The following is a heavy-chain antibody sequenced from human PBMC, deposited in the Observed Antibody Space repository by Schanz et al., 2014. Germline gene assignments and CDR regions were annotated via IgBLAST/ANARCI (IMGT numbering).Heavy chain of an antibody. D-gene: IGHD3-10*01. V-gene: IGHV1-69*08. CDR3: ARDPSFSMVRGVIIDSYYYGMDV. Sequence: QVQLVQSGADVKKPGSSVRVSCKASGGTFSRLTFSWVRQAPGQGLEWMGRVIPILGVTHYAQKFQGRVTITADKSTTTAYMELNSLNSDDTAVYYCARDPSFSMVRGVIIDSYYYGMDVWGQGTTVTVSS. CDR1: GGTFSRLT. J-gene: IGHJ6*02. CDR2: VIPILGVT.